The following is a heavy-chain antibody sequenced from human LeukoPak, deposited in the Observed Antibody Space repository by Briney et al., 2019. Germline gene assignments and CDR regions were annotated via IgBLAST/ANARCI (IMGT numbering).Heavy chain of an antibody. V-gene: IGHV4-4*07. CDR1: GGSISSYY. CDR2: IYTSGST. Sequence: SETLSLTCTVSGGSISSYYWSWIRQPAGKGLEWIGRIYTSGSTNYNPSLKSRVTISVDTSKNQFSLKLSSVTAADTAVYYCARELDFGATYDYYYMDVWGKGTTVTVSS. J-gene: IGHJ6*03. CDR3: ARELDFGATYDYYYMDV. D-gene: IGHD3-3*01.